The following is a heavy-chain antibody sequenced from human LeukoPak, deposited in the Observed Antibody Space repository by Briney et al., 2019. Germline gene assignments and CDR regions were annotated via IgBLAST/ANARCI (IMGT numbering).Heavy chain of an antibody. D-gene: IGHD2-15*01. V-gene: IGHV3-74*01. CDR1: GFTFSSYW. CDR2: INTDGSST. Sequence: GGSLRLSCAASGFTFSSYWMHWVRQAPGKGLVWVSRINTDGSSTSYADSVKGRFTISRDNAKNTLYLQMNSLRAEDTAVYYCAKDGGGSYPNWFDPWGQGTLVTVSS. CDR3: AKDGGGSYPNWFDP. J-gene: IGHJ5*02.